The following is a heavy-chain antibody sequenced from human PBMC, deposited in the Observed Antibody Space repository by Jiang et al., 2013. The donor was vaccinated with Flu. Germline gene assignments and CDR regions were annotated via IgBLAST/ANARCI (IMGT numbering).Heavy chain of an antibody. V-gene: IGHV1-46*01. J-gene: IGHJ4*02. D-gene: IGHD5-18*01. CDR3: ARERSSRGLPRDYFDY. CDR1: GYTFTSYY. CDR2: INPSGGST. Sequence: QLVESGAEVKKPGASVKVSCKASGYTFTSYYMHWVRQAPGQGLEWMGIINPSGGSTSYAQKFQGRVTMTRDTSTSTVYMELSSLRSEDTAVYYCARERSSRGLPRDYFDYWGQGTLVTVSS.